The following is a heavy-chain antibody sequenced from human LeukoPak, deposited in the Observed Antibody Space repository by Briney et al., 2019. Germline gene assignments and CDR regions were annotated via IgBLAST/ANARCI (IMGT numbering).Heavy chain of an antibody. V-gene: IGHV4-39*01. Sequence: PSETLSLTCTVSGGFMSSCSYFWGWIRQPPGKGLEWIGSIYYSGSTYYNPSLKSRLTISLDTSKNQLSLKLSSVTAVDTAVYYCARHSHSGSYFVPFDYWGQGTLVTVSS. CDR3: ARHSHSGSYFVPFDY. J-gene: IGHJ4*02. CDR1: GGFMSSCSYF. D-gene: IGHD1-26*01. CDR2: IYYSGST.